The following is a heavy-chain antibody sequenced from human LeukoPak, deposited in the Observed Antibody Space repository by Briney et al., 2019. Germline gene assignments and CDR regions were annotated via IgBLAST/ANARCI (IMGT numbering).Heavy chain of an antibody. CDR3: ATAPSIWFGELFRY. CDR1: GFTFSSYA. D-gene: IGHD3-10*01. J-gene: IGHJ4*02. V-gene: IGHV3-23*01. Sequence: GGSLRLSCAASGFTFSSYAMSWVRQAPGKGLEWVSAISGSGGSTYYADSVKGRFTISRDNSKNTLYLQMNSLRAEDTAVYYCATAPSIWFGELFRYWGQGTLVTVSS. CDR2: ISGSGGST.